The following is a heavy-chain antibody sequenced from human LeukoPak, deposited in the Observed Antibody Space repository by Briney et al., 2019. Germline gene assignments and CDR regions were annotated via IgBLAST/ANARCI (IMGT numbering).Heavy chain of an antibody. Sequence: GESLKISCKGSGYSFTGYWIVWVRQMPGKGLEWMGSIYPGDSNTKYSPSFQGQVTISADKSISTAYLQWSSLKASDTAMYYCARRAVAGCYFDSWGQGTLVTVSS. CDR2: IYPGDSNT. V-gene: IGHV5-51*01. D-gene: IGHD6-19*01. CDR3: ARRAVAGCYFDS. CDR1: GYSFTGYW. J-gene: IGHJ4*02.